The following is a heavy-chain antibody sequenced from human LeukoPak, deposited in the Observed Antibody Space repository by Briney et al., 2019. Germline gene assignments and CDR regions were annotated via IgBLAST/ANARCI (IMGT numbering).Heavy chain of an antibody. CDR3: ARQTGSGLFILP. CDR1: GVSISSSNSY. D-gene: IGHD3/OR15-3a*01. Sequence: PSETLSLTCTVSGVSISSSNSYWGWIRQPPGKGLEWIGSIYYSGNTYYNASLKSQVSISIYTSKNQFSLRLTSVTAADTAVYYCARQTGSGLFILPGGQGTPVTVSS. CDR2: IYYSGNT. J-gene: IGHJ4*02. V-gene: IGHV4-39*01.